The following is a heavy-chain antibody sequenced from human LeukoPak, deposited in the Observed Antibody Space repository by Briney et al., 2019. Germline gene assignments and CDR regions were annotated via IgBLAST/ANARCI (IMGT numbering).Heavy chain of an antibody. V-gene: IGHV3-11*04. Sequence: GGSLRLSCAASGFTFSDYYMSWIRQAPGKGLEGVSYISSSGDTIYYADSVKGRFTVSRDNAKNSLYLQMDSLRAEDTAVYYCARGGDSQWLVRDYFGYWGQGTLVTVSS. CDR3: ARGGDSQWLVRDYFGY. J-gene: IGHJ4*02. CDR2: ISSSGDTI. CDR1: GFTFSDYY. D-gene: IGHD6-19*01.